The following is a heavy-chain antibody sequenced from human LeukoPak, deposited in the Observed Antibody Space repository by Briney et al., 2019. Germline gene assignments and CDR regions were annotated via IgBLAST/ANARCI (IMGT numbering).Heavy chain of an antibody. CDR2: IYSSGRI. J-gene: IGHJ5*02. CDR3: ARVFHSSSWYWFDP. D-gene: IGHD6-13*01. V-gene: IGHV4-61*02. CDR1: GDSISSGSYY. Sequence: SETLSLTCTVSGDSISSGSYYWSWIRQPAGKGLEWIGRIYSSGRINYNLSLKSRVTISVDTSKNQFSLRLSSVTAADTAVYYCARVFHSSSWYWFDPWGQGTLVTVSS.